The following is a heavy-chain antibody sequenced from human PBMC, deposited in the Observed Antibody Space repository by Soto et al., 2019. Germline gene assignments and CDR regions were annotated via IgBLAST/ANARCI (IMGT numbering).Heavy chain of an antibody. Sequence: QVQLVESGGGVVQPGRSLRLSCAASGFTFSSYGMHWVRQAPGKGLEWVAVIWYDGSNKYYADSVKGRFTISRDNSKTTLYLQMNSLRAEDTAVYYCARDARWLDDYYYYGMDVWGQGTTVTVSS. CDR2: IWYDGSNK. CDR3: ARDARWLDDYYYYGMDV. J-gene: IGHJ6*02. CDR1: GFTFSSYG. D-gene: IGHD6-19*01. V-gene: IGHV3-33*01.